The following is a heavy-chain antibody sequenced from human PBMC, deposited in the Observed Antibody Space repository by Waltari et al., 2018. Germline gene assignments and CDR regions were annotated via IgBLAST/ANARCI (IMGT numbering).Heavy chain of an antibody. D-gene: IGHD3-22*01. CDR1: GYSMRSGYY. CDR2: IYQRGSS. Sequence: QVQLQESGPGLAKSSETLSLTCDVAGYSMRSGYYWGWIRQPPRKGLEWIASIYQRGSSDYNPSLRSRVTISGDTSRNQFSLEMTSVTATDTATYYCVAAKEYYYDGSGDDAFETWGQGTLVTVSS. V-gene: IGHV4-38-2*01. J-gene: IGHJ3*02. CDR3: VAAKEYYYDGSGDDAFET.